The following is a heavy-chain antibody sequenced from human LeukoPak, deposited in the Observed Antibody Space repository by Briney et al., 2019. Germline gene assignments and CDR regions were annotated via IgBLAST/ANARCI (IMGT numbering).Heavy chain of an antibody. CDR2: IIPIFGTV. V-gene: IGHV1-69*06. D-gene: IGHD5-12*01. CDR3: ARGHGYSGYDWDY. Sequence: SVKFSCKASGGTFSSYAISWVRQAPGQGLEWMGGIIPIFGTVNYAQKFQGRVTITADKSTSTAYMELSSLRSEDTAVYYCARGHGYSGYDWDYWGQGTLVTVSS. J-gene: IGHJ4*02. CDR1: GGTFSSYA.